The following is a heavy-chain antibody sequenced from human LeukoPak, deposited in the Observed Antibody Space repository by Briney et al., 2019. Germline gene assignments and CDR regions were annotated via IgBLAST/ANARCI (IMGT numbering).Heavy chain of an antibody. J-gene: IGHJ4*02. CDR3: ARAYYYDSTGYFEDEY. Sequence: SETLSLTCAVYGGSLSGYNWFWIRRPPGKGLEWIGKINHSGRTNYNPSLKSRVTISIDKSENRFSVKLTSVTAADSAVYFCARAYYYDSTGYFEDEYWGQGTLVAVSS. D-gene: IGHD3-22*01. CDR1: GGSLSGYN. CDR2: INHSGRT. V-gene: IGHV4-34*01.